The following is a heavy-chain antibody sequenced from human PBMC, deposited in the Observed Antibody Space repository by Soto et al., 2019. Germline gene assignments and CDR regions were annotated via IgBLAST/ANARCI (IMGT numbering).Heavy chain of an antibody. CDR2: IYYSGST. J-gene: IGHJ5*02. CDR1: GGSISSGGYY. V-gene: IGHV4-31*03. Sequence: SETLSLTCTVSGGSISSGGYYWSWIRQHPGKGLEWIGYIYYSGSTYYNPSLKSRVTISVDTSKNQFSLKLSSVTAADTAVYYCARVITVDSSGYYDWFDPWGQGTLVTVSS. CDR3: ARVITVDSSGYYDWFDP. D-gene: IGHD3-22*01.